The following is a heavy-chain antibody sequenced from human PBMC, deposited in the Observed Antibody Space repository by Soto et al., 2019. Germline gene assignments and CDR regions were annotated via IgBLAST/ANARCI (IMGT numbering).Heavy chain of an antibody. V-gene: IGHV2-5*02. J-gene: IGHJ5*02. D-gene: IGHD3-9*01. CDR3: AHRYLNYYDILTGYYKNWFDP. CDR2: IYWDDDK. Sequence: SGPTLVKPTQTLTLTCTFSGFSLSTSGVGVGWIRQPPGKALEWLALIYWDDDKRYSPSPKSRITITKDTCNNQVVLTMTNMDPVDTATYYCAHRYLNYYDILTGYYKNWFDPWGQGTLVTVSS. CDR1: GFSLSTSGVG.